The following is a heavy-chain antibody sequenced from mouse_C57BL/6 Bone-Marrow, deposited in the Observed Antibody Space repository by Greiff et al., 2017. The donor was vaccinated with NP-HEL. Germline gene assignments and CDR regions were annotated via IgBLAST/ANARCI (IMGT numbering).Heavy chain of an antibody. V-gene: IGHV2-6-1*01. CDR1: GFSLTSYG. J-gene: IGHJ4*01. CDR3: ARHGDYYGSSYGNYYAMDY. Sequence: VKLEESGPGLVAPSQSLSITCTVSGFSLTSYGVHWVRQPPGKGLEWLVVIWSDGSTPYNSALKSRLSISKDNSKSQVFLKMNSLQTDDTAMYYCARHGDYYGSSYGNYYAMDYWGQGTSVTVSS. CDR2: IWSDGST. D-gene: IGHD1-1*01.